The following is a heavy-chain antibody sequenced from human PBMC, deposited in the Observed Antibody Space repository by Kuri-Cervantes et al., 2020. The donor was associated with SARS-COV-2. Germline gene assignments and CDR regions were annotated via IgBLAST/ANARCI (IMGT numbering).Heavy chain of an antibody. CDR1: GFTFSSYW. CDR3: ATDLPCSSTSCHQTPVDY. J-gene: IGHJ4*02. V-gene: IGHV3-7*01. D-gene: IGHD2-2*01. CDR2: IKQDGSEK. Sequence: GGSLRLSCAASGFTFSSYWMSWVRLAPGKGLEWVANIKQDGSEKYYVDSVKGRFTISRDNAKNSLYLQMNSLRAEDTAVYYCATDLPCSSTSCHQTPVDYWGQGTLVTVSS.